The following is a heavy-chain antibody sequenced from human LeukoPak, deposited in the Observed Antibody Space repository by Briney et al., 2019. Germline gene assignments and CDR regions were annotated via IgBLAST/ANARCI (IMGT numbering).Heavy chain of an antibody. Sequence: GGSLRLSCAASGFIFSSYNMNWVRQAPGEGLESVSSISSSSSYISYADSVRGRFTISRDNAKNSLYLQMNSLRAEDTAVYYCARVGQLPRAFDIWGQGTMVTVS. CDR1: GFIFSSYN. D-gene: IGHD2-2*01. J-gene: IGHJ3*02. V-gene: IGHV3-21*01. CDR3: ARVGQLPRAFDI. CDR2: ISSSSSYI.